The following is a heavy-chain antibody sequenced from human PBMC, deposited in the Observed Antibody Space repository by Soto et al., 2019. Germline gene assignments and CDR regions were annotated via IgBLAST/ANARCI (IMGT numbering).Heavy chain of an antibody. CDR1: GFTFSTYS. CDR3: DLGKFDY. CDR2: ISSSSSTT. Sequence: EVQLVESGGGLVQPGGSLRLSCAASGFTFSTYSMNWVRQAPGKGLEWVSYISSSSSTTYYADSVKGRFTISRDNAKNSLYLHMNILRAEDTAGDYCDLGKFDYWGQGTLVTVSS. V-gene: IGHV3-48*01. J-gene: IGHJ4*02.